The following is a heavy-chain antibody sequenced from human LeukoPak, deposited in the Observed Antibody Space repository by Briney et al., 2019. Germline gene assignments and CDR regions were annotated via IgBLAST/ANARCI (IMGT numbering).Heavy chain of an antibody. CDR3: AKASRIVVGAKDYFDY. Sequence: GGSLRLSCAASGFTFSSYAMSWVRQAPGKGLEWVSAISGSGGSTYYADSVKGRFTISRDNSKNTLYLQMNSLRAEDTAVYYCAKASRIVVGAKDYFDYWGQGTLVTVSS. J-gene: IGHJ4*02. V-gene: IGHV3-23*01. CDR2: ISGSGGST. D-gene: IGHD2-15*01. CDR1: GFTFSSYA.